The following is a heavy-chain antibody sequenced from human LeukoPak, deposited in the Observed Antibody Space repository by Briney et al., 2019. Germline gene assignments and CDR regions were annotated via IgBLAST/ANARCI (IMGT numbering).Heavy chain of an antibody. V-gene: IGHV1-2*06. Sequence: RASVKVSCKASGYTFTGYYMHWVRQAPGQGLEWMGRINPNSGGTNYAQKFQGRVTMTRDTSISTAYMELSRLRSDDTAVYYCARGHRGWTTLYYYYMDVWGKGTTVTVSS. CDR1: GYTFTGYY. CDR2: INPNSGGT. CDR3: ARGHRGWTTLYYYYMDV. J-gene: IGHJ6*03. D-gene: IGHD4-11*01.